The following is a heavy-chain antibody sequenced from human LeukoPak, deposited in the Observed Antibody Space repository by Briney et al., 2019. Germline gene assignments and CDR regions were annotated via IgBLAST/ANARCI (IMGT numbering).Heavy chain of an antibody. CDR2: INPNSGGT. CDR1: GYTFTGYY. V-gene: IGHV1-2*02. D-gene: IGHD3-16*02. Sequence: ASVKVSCKASGYTFTGYYMHWVRQAPGQGPEWMGWINPNSGGTNYAQKFQGRVTMTRDTSISTAYMELSRLRSDDTAVYYCAGSTFGGVIVLDYWGQGTLVTVSS. CDR3: AGSTFGGVIVLDY. J-gene: IGHJ4*02.